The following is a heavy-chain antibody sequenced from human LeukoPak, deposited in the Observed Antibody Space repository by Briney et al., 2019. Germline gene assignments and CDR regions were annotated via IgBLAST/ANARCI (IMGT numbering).Heavy chain of an antibody. D-gene: IGHD3-10*01. V-gene: IGHV3-21*01. J-gene: IGHJ4*02. CDR1: GFTLSTYA. Sequence: PGGSLRLSCAASGFTLSTYALNWVRRTPGKGLEWVSSILYTDNDIYYADSVRGRFTISRDNAKSSLFLQMSSLRADDTAVYYCATTRIGAHWAQFDSWGQGTLVTVSS. CDR3: ATTRIGAHWAQFDS. CDR2: ILYTDNDI.